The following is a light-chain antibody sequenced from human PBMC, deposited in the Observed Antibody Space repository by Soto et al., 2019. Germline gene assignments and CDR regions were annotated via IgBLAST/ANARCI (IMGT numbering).Light chain of an antibody. Sequence: QAVVTQEPSLTVSPGGTVTLTCGSSFGAVTKDNYPYWFQQKPGQAPRTLIYDTNNRQSWTPGRFSGSILGGEAALTLSGAQPEDEADYYCLLSYAGAXXVFGGGT. CDR1: FGAVTKDNY. V-gene: IGLV7-46*01. J-gene: IGLJ3*02. CDR3: LLSYAGAXXV. CDR2: DTN.